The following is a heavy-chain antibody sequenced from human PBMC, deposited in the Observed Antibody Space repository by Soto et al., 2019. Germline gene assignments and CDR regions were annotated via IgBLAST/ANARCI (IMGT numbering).Heavy chain of an antibody. CDR1: GYTFTSYG. Sequence: QVQLVQSGAEVKKPGASVKVSCKASGYTFTSYGISWVRQAPGQGLEWMGWISAYNGNTKYAQKLQGRVTMTTDTSTNPDYMELRRLRSDATAEYYRARDRAVAGRGDFDYWGQGTLVTASS. D-gene: IGHD6-19*01. V-gene: IGHV1-18*01. J-gene: IGHJ4*02. CDR3: ARDRAVAGRGDFDY. CDR2: ISAYNGNT.